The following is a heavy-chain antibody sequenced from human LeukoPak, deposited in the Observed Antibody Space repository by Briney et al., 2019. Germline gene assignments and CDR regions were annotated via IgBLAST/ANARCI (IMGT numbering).Heavy chain of an antibody. V-gene: IGHV1-18*01. J-gene: IGHJ4*02. CDR2: ISSNSDNT. CDR1: GYTFTSYG. D-gene: IGHD7-27*01. Sequence: GASVKVSCKATGYTFTSYGISWVRQAPGQGLERMGWISSNSDNTNYAQKLQGRVTMTTDTSASTAYVELRSLRSDDTALYFCARDWGSIKVIADYWGQGTLVAVSS. CDR3: ARDWGSIKVIADY.